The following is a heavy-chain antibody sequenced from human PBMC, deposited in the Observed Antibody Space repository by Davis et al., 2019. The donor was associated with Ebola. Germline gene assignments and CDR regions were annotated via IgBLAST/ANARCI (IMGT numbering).Heavy chain of an antibody. Sequence: PGGSLRLSCAASGFTFSSYSMNWVRQAPGKGLEWVSSISGSSTYIYYADSVKGRFTISRDNAKNSLYLQMNSLRAEDTAVYYCARREAGSNWSVDYWGQGTLVTVSS. D-gene: IGHD6-13*01. J-gene: IGHJ4*02. CDR1: GFTFSSYS. CDR2: ISGSSTYI. CDR3: ARREAGSNWSVDY. V-gene: IGHV3-21*01.